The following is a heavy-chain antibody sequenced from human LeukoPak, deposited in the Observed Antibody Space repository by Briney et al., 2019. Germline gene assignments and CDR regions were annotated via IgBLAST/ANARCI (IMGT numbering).Heavy chain of an antibody. CDR3: AKGAMVRGVIITCAY. J-gene: IGHJ4*02. CDR1: GFTFSSYG. D-gene: IGHD3-10*01. Sequence: GGSLRLSCAASGFTFSSYGMSWVRQDPGKGLEWVSAISGSGGSTYYADSVKGRFTISRDNSKNTLYLQMNSLRAEDTAVYYCAKGAMVRGVIITCAYWGQGTLVTVSS. CDR2: ISGSGGST. V-gene: IGHV3-23*01.